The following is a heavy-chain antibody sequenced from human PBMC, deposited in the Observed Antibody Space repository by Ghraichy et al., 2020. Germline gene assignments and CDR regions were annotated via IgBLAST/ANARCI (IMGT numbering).Heavy chain of an antibody. Sequence: GESLNISCAASGFTFSSYGMHWVRQAPGKGLEWVAVIWYDGSNKYYADSVKGRFTISRDNSKNTLYLQMNSLRAEDTAVYYCAREPSPYCSGGSCYYYYYGMDVWGQGTTVTVSS. CDR2: IWYDGSNK. V-gene: IGHV3-33*01. CDR1: GFTFSSYG. D-gene: IGHD2-15*01. J-gene: IGHJ6*02. CDR3: AREPSPYCSGGSCYYYYYGMDV.